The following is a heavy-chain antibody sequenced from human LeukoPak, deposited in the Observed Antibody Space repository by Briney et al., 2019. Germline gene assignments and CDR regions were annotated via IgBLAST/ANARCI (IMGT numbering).Heavy chain of an antibody. J-gene: IGHJ6*03. CDR2: IRYDGSNK. Sequence: PGGSLRLSCAASGLTFSSYGMHWVSQAPGKGLEWVAFIRYDGSNKYYADSVKGRFTISRDNSKNTLYLQMNSLRAEDTAVYYCAKQQQLEGRVYYYYYMDVWGKGTTVTVSS. V-gene: IGHV3-30*02. D-gene: IGHD6-13*01. CDR1: GLTFSSYG. CDR3: AKQQQLEGRVYYYYYMDV.